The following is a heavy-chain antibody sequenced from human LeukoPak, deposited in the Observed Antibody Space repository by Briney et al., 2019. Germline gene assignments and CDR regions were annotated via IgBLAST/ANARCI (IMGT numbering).Heavy chain of an antibody. J-gene: IGHJ4*02. D-gene: IGHD6-13*01. CDR1: GGSFSGYY. Sequence: SETLSLTCAVYGGSFSGYYWSWIRQPPGKGLEWIGEINHSGSTNYNPSLKSRVTISVDTSKNQFSLKLSSVTAADTAVYYCARQSSSSWYAPLNYWGQGTLVTVSS. CDR2: INHSGST. CDR3: ARQSSSSWYAPLNY. V-gene: IGHV4-34*01.